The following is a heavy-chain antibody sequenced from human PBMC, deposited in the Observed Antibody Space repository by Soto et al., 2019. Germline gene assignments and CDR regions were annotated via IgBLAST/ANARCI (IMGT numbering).Heavy chain of an antibody. CDR3: ATGSGSYRNWFDH. D-gene: IGHD1-26*01. CDR2: INHSGGT. J-gene: IGHJ5*02. Sequence: PSETLSLTCAVYGGSFSGYYWSWIRQPPGKGLEWIGEINHSGGTNYNPSLKSRVTISVDTSKNQFSLKLSSVTAADTAVYYCATGSGSYRNWFDHWGQGTLVTVPS. V-gene: IGHV4-34*01. CDR1: GGSFSGYY.